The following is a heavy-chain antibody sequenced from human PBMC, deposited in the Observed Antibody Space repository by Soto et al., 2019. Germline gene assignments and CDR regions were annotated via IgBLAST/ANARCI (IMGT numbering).Heavy chain of an antibody. Sequence: PSQTLSLTCAISGDSVSSNSAAWNWIRQSPSRGLEWLGRTYYRSKWYNDYAVSVKSRITINPDTSKNQFSLQLNSVTPEDTAVYYCARVRIAVAGPVDYYYGMDVWGQGTTVTVSS. V-gene: IGHV6-1*01. CDR1: GDSVSSNSAA. CDR2: TYYRSKWYN. CDR3: ARVRIAVAGPVDYYYGMDV. J-gene: IGHJ6*02. D-gene: IGHD6-19*01.